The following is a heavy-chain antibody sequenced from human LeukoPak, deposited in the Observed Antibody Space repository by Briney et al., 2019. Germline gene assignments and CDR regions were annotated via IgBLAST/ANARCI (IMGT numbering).Heavy chain of an antibody. D-gene: IGHD6-25*01. CDR3: ARARGAEAIDS. J-gene: IGHJ4*02. CDR2: INHSGST. CDR1: GGSFSGYY. Sequence: PSETQSLTCAVYGGSFSGYYWTWIRQPPGKGLEWIGEINHSGSTTYNPSLKSRVTVSVDTSKNQFSLKLTSVTAADTAVYYCARARGAEAIDSWGQGTLVTVSS. V-gene: IGHV4-34*01.